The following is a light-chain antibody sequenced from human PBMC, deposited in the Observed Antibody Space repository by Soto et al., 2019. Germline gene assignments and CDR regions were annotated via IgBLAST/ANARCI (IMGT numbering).Light chain of an antibody. J-gene: IGKJ4*01. V-gene: IGKV1-27*01. CDR1: QGNNNY. Sequence: DIQMTQSPSSLSASVGDRVTITCRASQGNNNYLAWYQQRPGKVPKPLIYAASTLHSGVPSRFSGSGSGTDFTLTISGLQPEDVATYYCQKYNSAPLTFGGGTKVEIK. CDR2: AAS. CDR3: QKYNSAPLT.